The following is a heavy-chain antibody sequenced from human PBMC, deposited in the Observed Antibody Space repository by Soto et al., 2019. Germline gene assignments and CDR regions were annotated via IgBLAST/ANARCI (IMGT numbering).Heavy chain of an antibody. D-gene: IGHD5-12*01. J-gene: IGHJ5*01. CDR2: IIPIFGTE. CDR3: ARDSSLRFRFEP. Sequence: QVQLVQSGAEVKKPGSSVKVSCKASGGTFSSYAISWVRQAPGQGLEWMGGIIPIFGTENYAQKFQGRVTITADEYTSTAYMELSSLRSGDTAVYYCARDSSLRFRFEPWGQGTLVTVCS. V-gene: IGHV1-69*01. CDR1: GGTFSSYA.